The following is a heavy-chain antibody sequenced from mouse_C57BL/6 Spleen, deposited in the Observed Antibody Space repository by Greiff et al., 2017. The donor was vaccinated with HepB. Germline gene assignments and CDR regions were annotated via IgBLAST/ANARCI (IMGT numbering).Heavy chain of an antibody. V-gene: IGHV1-69*01. D-gene: IGHD1-1*01. J-gene: IGHJ1*03. CDR2: IDPSDSYT. CDR1: GYTFTSYW. CDR3: CTVVGFDV. Sequence: QVQLQQPGAELVMPGASVKLSCKASGYTFTSYWMHWVKQRPGQGLEWIGEIDPSDSYTNYNQKFKGKSTLTVDKSSSTAYMQLSSLTSEDSAVYYCCTVVGFDVWGTGTTVTVSS.